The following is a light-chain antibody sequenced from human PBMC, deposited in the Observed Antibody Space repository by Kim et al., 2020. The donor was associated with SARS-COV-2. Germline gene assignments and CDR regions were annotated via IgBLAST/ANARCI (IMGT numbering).Light chain of an antibody. CDR3: SSYTSSSTWV. J-gene: IGLJ3*02. CDR1: SSDVGGYPY. V-gene: IGLV2-14*03. CDR2: HVS. Sequence: QSALTQPASVSGSPGQSITISCTGTSSDVGGYPYVSWYQHHPGKAPQLIIHHVSDRPSGVSNLFSGSKSGNTASLTISGLQSGDETDYYCSSYTSSSTWVFGGGTQLTVL.